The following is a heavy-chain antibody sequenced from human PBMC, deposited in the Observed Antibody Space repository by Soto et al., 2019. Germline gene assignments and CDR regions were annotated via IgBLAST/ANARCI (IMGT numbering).Heavy chain of an antibody. CDR3: ARGATYYDFWSGYYTSYTYYGMDV. CDR2: IDTAGRT. D-gene: IGHD3-3*01. CDR1: VFSVSYNY. J-gene: IGHJ6*02. V-gene: IGHV3-53*01. Sequence: GGSLRLSCEASVFSVSYNYMTWVRQSPGKGLEWVSVIDTAGRTNYAESVKGRFTISRDNAKNTLHLQMNSLRAEDTAVYYCARGATYYDFWSGYYTSYTYYGMDVWGQGTTVTVSS.